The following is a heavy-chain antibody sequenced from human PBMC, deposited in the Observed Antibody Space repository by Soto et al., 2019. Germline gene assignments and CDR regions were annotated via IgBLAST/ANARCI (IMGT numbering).Heavy chain of an antibody. CDR3: ARGATYYDFWSGYYTSYTYYGMDV. CDR2: IDTAGRT. D-gene: IGHD3-3*01. CDR1: VFSVSYNY. J-gene: IGHJ6*02. V-gene: IGHV3-53*01. Sequence: GGSLRLSCEASVFSVSYNYMTWVRQSPGKGLEWVSVIDTAGRTNYAESVKGRFTISRDNAKNTLHLQMNSLRAEDTAVYYCARGATYYDFWSGYYTSYTYYGMDVWGQGTTVTVSS.